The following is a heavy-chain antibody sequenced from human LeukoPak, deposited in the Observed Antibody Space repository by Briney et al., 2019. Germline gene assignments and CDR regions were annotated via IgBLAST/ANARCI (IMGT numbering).Heavy chain of an antibody. J-gene: IGHJ4*02. CDR3: ASDRSYDNGSLDY. V-gene: IGHV1-2*04. CDR1: GYTCTDYY. Sequence: ASMKVSCKASGYTCTDYYMHWVRQAPGQGLEWMGWINPNSGDTKYAQKFQDWVTMTRDMYLSTAYMDLSRMTSEDTAVYYCASDRSYDNGSLDYWGQGTLVTVSS. CDR2: INPNSGDT. D-gene: IGHD3-16*01.